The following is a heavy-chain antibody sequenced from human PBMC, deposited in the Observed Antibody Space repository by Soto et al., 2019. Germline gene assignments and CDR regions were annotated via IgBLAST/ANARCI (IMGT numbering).Heavy chain of an antibody. V-gene: IGHV4-31*03. CDR3: ARSQTTVTSYDY. Sequence: PSETLSLTCPVSGGSISSGGYYWSWIRQHPGKGLEWIGYIYYSGSTYYNQSLKSRDTISVDTSKNQFSLKLSSVTAADTAVYYCARSQTTVTSYDYWGQGTPVTAPQ. CDR2: IYYSGST. J-gene: IGHJ4*02. CDR1: GGSISSGGYY. D-gene: IGHD4-17*01.